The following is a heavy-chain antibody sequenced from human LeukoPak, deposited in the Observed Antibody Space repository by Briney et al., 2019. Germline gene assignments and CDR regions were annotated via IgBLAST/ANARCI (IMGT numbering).Heavy chain of an antibody. V-gene: IGHV4-59*01. CDR1: GDFITASY. CDR2: VYYSGST. CDR3: ATNTGTVFDY. J-gene: IGHJ4*02. Sequence: SETLSLTCTVSGDFITASYWSWIRQPPGKGLEWIGYVYYSGSTKYNPSLRSRVSISLEMSKHQFSLNVTSVTAADTAVYYCATNTGTVFDYWGQGALVTVSS. D-gene: IGHD7-27*01.